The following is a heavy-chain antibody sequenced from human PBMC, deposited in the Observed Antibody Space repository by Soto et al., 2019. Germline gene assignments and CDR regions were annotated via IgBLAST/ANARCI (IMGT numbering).Heavy chain of an antibody. CDR2: INPSGGST. CDR1: GYSFNSYY. CDR3: ARDKGYSYGPRVRPFDY. V-gene: IGHV1-46*02. D-gene: IGHD5-18*01. J-gene: IGHJ4*02. Sequence: ASVKVSCKASGYSFNSYYMHWVRQAPGQGLEWMGIINPSGGSTSYAQKFQGRVTMTRDTSTSTVYMELSSLRSEDTAVYYCARDKGYSYGPRVRPFDYWGQRTPVTVSS.